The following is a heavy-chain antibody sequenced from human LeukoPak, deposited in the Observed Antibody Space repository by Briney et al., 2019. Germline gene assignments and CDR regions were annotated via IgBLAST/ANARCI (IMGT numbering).Heavy chain of an antibody. D-gene: IGHD5-18*01. CDR3: ARGPQLWSGTDDY. V-gene: IGHV3-30-3*01. Sequence: GRSLRLSCAASGFTFSSYAMHWVRQAPGKGLEWVAVISYDGSNKYYADSVKGRFTISRDNSKNTLYLQMNSLRAEDTAVYYCARGPQLWSGTDDYWGQGTLVTVSS. CDR1: GFTFSSYA. J-gene: IGHJ4*02. CDR2: ISYDGSNK.